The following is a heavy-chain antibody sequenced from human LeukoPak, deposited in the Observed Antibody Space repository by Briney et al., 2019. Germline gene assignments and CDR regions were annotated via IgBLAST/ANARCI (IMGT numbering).Heavy chain of an antibody. CDR1: GFTFSRYA. V-gene: IGHV3-23*01. CDR3: AKGRALWTYDFDS. CDR2: IGDSGDKS. J-gene: IGHJ4*02. D-gene: IGHD3/OR15-3a*01. Sequence: GGSLRLSCAASGFTFSRYAMTWVRRAPGKGLEWVSTIGDSGDKSYYPDSVKGRFSISRDLSKDTLFLEMHNLRAEDTAVYYCAKGRALWTYDFDSWGQGTLVTVSS.